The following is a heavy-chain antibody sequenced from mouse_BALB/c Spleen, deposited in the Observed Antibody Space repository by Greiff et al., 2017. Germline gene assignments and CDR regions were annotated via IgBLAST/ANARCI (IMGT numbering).Heavy chain of an antibody. Sequence: EVQLQQSGPELVKPGASVKISCKASGYTFTDYNMHWVKQSHGKSLEWIGYIYPYNGGTGYNQKFKSKATLTVDNSSSTAYMELRSLTSEDSAVYYCARSYYSGSSFPYYAMDYWGQGTSVTVSS. V-gene: IGHV1S29*02. D-gene: IGHD1-1*01. CDR1: GYTFTDYN. CDR2: IYPYNGGT. J-gene: IGHJ4*01. CDR3: ARSYYSGSSFPYYAMDY.